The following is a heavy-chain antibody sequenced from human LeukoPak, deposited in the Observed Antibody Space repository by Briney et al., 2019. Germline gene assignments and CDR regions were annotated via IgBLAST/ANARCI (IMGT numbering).Heavy chain of an antibody. D-gene: IGHD3-22*01. CDR2: MNPNSGNT. CDR1: GGTFSSYA. CDR3: ARALGIVVVISAY. J-gene: IGHJ4*02. V-gene: IGHV1-8*02. Sequence: ASVKVSCKASGGTFSSYAISWVRQATGQGLEWMGWMNPNSGNTGYAQKFQGRVTMTRNTSISTAYMELSSLRSEDTAVYYCARALGIVVVISAYWGQGTLVTVSS.